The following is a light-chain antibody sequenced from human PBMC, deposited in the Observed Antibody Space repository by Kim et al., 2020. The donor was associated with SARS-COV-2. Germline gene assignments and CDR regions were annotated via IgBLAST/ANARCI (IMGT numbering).Light chain of an antibody. CDR3: QQYNDWPPYT. J-gene: IGKJ2*01. Sequence: EIVMTQSPATLSESPGERATLSCRASQSVSSNLAWYQQKRGQAPRLLIYGASTRATGIPARFSGSGSGTEFTLSISSLQSEDFAVYYCQQYNDWPPYTFGQGTKLEI. V-gene: IGKV3-15*01. CDR2: GAS. CDR1: QSVSSN.